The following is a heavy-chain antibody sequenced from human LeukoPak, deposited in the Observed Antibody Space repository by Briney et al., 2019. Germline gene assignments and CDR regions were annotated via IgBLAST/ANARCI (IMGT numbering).Heavy chain of an antibody. V-gene: IGHV4-4*09. CDR3: ARQSGGYDYPDAFDI. CDR2: IYTSGST. J-gene: IGHJ3*02. Sequence: PSETLSLTCTVSGASISSYYWSWLRQPPGKGLEWIGYIYTSGSTNYNPSLKSRVTISVDTSKNQFSLKLSSVTAADTAVYYCARQSGGYDYPDAFDIWGQGTMVTVSS. CDR1: GASISSYY. D-gene: IGHD5-12*01.